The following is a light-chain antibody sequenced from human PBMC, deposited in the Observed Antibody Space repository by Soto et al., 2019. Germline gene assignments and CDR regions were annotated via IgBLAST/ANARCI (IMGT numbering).Light chain of an antibody. V-gene: IGKV1-5*03. CDR3: QQYNGYSLT. Sequence: DIQMTQSPSTLSASVGDRVTITCRASQSISCWLAWYQQKPGKAPKLLIYKASSLESGVPSRFSGSGSGTEFTLTISSLQPDDLATYYCQQYNGYSLTFGGGTKVEIK. CDR2: KAS. J-gene: IGKJ4*01. CDR1: QSISCW.